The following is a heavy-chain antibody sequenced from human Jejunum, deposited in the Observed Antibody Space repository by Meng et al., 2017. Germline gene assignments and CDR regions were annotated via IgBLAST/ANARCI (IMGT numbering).Heavy chain of an antibody. V-gene: IGHV3-23*01. CDR3: AKARSEVVPAAMNY. CDR1: GFTFSSYA. CDR2: ISGSGGST. D-gene: IGHD2-2*01. Sequence: GGSLRLSCAVSGFTFSSYAMSWVRQAPGKGLEWVSVISGSGGSTYHADSVKGRFTISRDNSENTLYLQMNSLRVEDTAVYHCAKARSEVVPAAMNYWGQGTLVTVSS. J-gene: IGHJ4*02.